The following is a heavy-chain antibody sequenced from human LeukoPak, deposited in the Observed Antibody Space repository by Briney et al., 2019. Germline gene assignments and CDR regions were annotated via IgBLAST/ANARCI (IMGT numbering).Heavy chain of an antibody. CDR2: INPNSGGT. Sequence: ASVKVSCKASGYTFTDYYMHWLRQAPGQGLEWMGWINPNSGGTKYAQRFQGRVTMTRDTSITTAYMELGGLRSDDTAVYYCARSVAEITSSCSVCAEYFHQWGQGTLIIVSS. J-gene: IGHJ1*01. CDR3: ARSVAEITSSCSVCAEYFHQ. CDR1: GYTFTDYY. V-gene: IGHV1-2*02. D-gene: IGHD2-2*01.